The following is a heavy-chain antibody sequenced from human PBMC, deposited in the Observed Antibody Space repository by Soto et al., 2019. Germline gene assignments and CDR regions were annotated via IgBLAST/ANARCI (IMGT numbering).Heavy chain of an antibody. V-gene: IGHV1-69*01. J-gene: IGHJ4*02. CDR2: IIPIFGTT. D-gene: IGHD1-26*01. CDR3: ARGVGAYYFDY. CDR1: GGTFSTYA. Sequence: QVQLVQSGAEVKKPGSSVKVSCKASGGTFSTYAITWVRQAPGQGLEWLGGIIPIFGTTDYARKFQARVTITAAESTSTVFMDLRSLTSEDTAVYYCARGVGAYYFDYWGQGTLVTVSS.